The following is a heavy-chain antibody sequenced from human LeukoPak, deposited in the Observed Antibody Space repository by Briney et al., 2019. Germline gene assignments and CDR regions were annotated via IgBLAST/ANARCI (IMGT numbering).Heavy chain of an antibody. Sequence: SQTLSLTCAISGDSVSSNSAAWNWIRQSPSRGLEWLGRTHYRSKWYNDYALSVKSRITISPDTSKNQFSLQLSSVTPEDTAVYYCARGFPLTIAARRNYYYYMDVWGKGTIVTVSS. D-gene: IGHD6-6*01. CDR3: ARGFPLTIAARRNYYYYMDV. CDR2: THYRSKWYN. V-gene: IGHV6-1*01. J-gene: IGHJ6*03. CDR1: GDSVSSNSAA.